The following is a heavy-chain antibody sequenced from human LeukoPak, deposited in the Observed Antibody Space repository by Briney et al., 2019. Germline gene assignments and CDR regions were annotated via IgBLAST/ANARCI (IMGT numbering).Heavy chain of an antibody. CDR2: IKRDGSEK. D-gene: IGHD1-26*01. Sequence: PGGSLRLSCAASGFTFNNYWMSWVRQAPGKGLEWVANIKRDGSEKYYVDSVKGRFTISRDNARNTLYLQMNSLRAEDTAIYYCARGRYSGTCYYLDYWGQGTPVTVSS. J-gene: IGHJ4*02. CDR3: ARGRYSGTCYYLDY. CDR1: GFTFNNYW. V-gene: IGHV3-7*03.